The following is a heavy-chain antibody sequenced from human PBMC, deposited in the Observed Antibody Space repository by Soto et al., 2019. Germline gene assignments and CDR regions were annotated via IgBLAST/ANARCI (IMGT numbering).Heavy chain of an antibody. CDR3: ATPGTYGCCFDP. CDR2: IDWDDDK. V-gene: IGHV2-70*04. CDR1: GFSLSTSGMR. Sequence: SGPTLVNPTQTLTLTCTFSGFSLSTSGMRVSWIRQPPGKALEWLARIDWDDDKYYSTSLRTRLTISKDTSKNQVVLTMTSMDHVDTATYYCATPGTYGCCFDPWGQGTLVTVSS. J-gene: IGHJ5*02. D-gene: IGHD3-10*01.